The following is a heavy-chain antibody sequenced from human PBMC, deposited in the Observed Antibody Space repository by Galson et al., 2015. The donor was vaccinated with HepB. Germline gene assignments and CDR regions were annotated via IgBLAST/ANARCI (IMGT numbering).Heavy chain of an antibody. CDR3: AKDWWSGSGGYSTKTYDY. V-gene: IGHV3-23*01. CDR1: GLTFSNYA. CDR2: ITGGGDST. Sequence: SLRLSCAASGLTFSNYAMSWIRQAPGKGLEWVSGITGGGDSTYYADSVKGRFTISRDNSKNTLFVQMNSLRAEDTAIYYCAKDWWSGSGGYSTKTYDYWGQGTLVTVS. J-gene: IGHJ4*02. D-gene: IGHD3-10*01.